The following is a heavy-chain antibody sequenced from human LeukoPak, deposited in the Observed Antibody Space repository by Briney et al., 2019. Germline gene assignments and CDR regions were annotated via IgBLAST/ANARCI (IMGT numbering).Heavy chain of an antibody. CDR3: ARGPVDYYYYYMDV. Sequence: PSETLSLTCTVSGGSISNYYCSWIRQPAGKGLEWIGRIYTTGSTYYNPSLKSRVTISVDTSKNQFSPKLSSVTAADTAVYYCARGPVDYYYYYMDVWGKGTTVTVSS. D-gene: IGHD2-2*01. V-gene: IGHV4-4*07. CDR1: GGSISNYY. J-gene: IGHJ6*03. CDR2: IYTTGST.